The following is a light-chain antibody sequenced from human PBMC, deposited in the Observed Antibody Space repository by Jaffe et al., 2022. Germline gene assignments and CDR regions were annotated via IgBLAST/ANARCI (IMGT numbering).Light chain of an antibody. CDR1: TNDIGTYNY. Sequence: QSALTQPPSASGSPGQSVTISCTGTTNDIGTYNYVSWYQQDPGQAPKLIIYDLNKRPSGVPDRFSGSKSGNTASLTVSGLQAEDEADYYCSSYAGRNTVIFGGGTKLTVL. CDR2: DLN. CDR3: SSYAGRNTVI. J-gene: IGLJ2*01. V-gene: IGLV2-8*01.